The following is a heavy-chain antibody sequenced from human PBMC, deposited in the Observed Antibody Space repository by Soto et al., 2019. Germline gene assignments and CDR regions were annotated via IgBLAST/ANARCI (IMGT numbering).Heavy chain of an antibody. CDR2: ISSSSSTI. CDR3: TRHPVPIAQIEGFAP. V-gene: IGHV3-48*01. D-gene: IGHD6-13*01. J-gene: IGHJ5*02. CDR1: GFTFSSYS. Sequence: EVQLVESGGGLVQPGGSLRLSCAASGFTFSSYSMNWVRQAPGKGLEWVSYISSSSSTIYYADSVKGRFTISRVNAKNSLYLQTNRLRAEDTAVNYCTRHPVPIAQIEGFAPWGQGTLVTVSS.